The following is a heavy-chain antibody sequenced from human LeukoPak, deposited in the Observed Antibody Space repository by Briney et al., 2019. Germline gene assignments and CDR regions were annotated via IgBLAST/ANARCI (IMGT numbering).Heavy chain of an antibody. CDR3: ARGDYSGNFQH. V-gene: IGHV1-18*01. D-gene: IGHD4-11*01. Sequence: EASVRVSCTASGYTFTSYGISWVRQAPGQGLEWMGWISAYNGNTNYAQKLQGRVTMTTDTSTSTAYMELRSLRSDDTAVYYCARGDYSGNFQHWGQGTLVTVSS. CDR1: GYTFTSYG. CDR2: ISAYNGNT. J-gene: IGHJ1*01.